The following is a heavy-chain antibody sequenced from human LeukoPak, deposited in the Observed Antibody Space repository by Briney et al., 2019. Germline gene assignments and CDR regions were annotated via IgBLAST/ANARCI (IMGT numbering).Heavy chain of an antibody. Sequence: GGSLRLSCAASGFSFYNYAMHWVRQAPGKGLEWLAVMSYDGITKYYADSVKGRFTTSRDNPKSTLYVQMDNLRAEDTAVYYCARGLEATMGYFDYWGQGTLVTVSS. V-gene: IGHV3-30*14. D-gene: IGHD5-12*01. J-gene: IGHJ4*02. CDR1: GFSFYNYA. CDR3: ARGLEATMGYFDY. CDR2: MSYDGITK.